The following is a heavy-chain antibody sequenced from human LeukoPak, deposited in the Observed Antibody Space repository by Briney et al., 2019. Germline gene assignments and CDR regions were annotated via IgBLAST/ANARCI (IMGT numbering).Heavy chain of an antibody. J-gene: IGHJ4*02. CDR2: IRYDGSNK. CDR3: AREGYDYVWGSYAPLDY. Sequence: PGGSLRLSCAASGFTFSSYGMHWVRQAPGKGLEWVAFIRYDGSNKYYADSVKGRFTISRDNAKNSLYLQMNSLRAEDTAVYYCAREGYDYVWGSYAPLDYWGQGTLVTVSS. V-gene: IGHV3-30*02. D-gene: IGHD3-16*01. CDR1: GFTFSSYG.